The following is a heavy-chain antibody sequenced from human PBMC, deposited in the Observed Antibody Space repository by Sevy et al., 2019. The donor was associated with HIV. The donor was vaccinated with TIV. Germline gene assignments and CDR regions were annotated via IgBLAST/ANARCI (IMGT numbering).Heavy chain of an antibody. CDR2: FDPEDGET. J-gene: IGHJ4*02. V-gene: IGHV1-24*01. CDR1: GYTLTEFS. CDR3: ATTKDYYDSSGYPFDF. Sequence: ASVKVSCKVSGYTLTEFSMHWVRQAPGKGLEWMGTFDPEDGETIYGQKLQGRVTRTEDTSTDTAYMELSSLRSEDTAVYYCATTKDYYDSSGYPFDFWGQGTLVTVSS. D-gene: IGHD3-22*01.